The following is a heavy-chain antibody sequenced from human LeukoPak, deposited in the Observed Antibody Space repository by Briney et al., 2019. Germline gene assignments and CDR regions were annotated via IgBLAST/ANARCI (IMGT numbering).Heavy chain of an antibody. J-gene: IGHJ4*02. CDR1: GYTFTNYY. CDR2: INPSGGAT. D-gene: IGHD2-2*01. CDR3: ATDRGYCTSNRCYERNYFDY. Sequence: GASVKVSCKASGYTFTNYYIHWVRQAPGQGLEWMGIINPSGGATSYAQKFRGRGTITRSTATSTVYMELISLRSEATAVYYCATDRGYCTSNRCYERNYFDYWGQGSLVTVSS. V-gene: IGHV1-46*01.